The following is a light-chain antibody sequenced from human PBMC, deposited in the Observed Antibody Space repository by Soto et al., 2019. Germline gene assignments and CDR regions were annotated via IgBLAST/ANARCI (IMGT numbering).Light chain of an antibody. CDR1: SSDVGGYNY. CDR3: SSYTSSTTLV. CDR2: DVS. J-gene: IGLJ2*01. V-gene: IGLV2-14*03. Sequence: QSALTQPASVSGSPGQSITISCTGTSSDVGGYNYVSWYQQHPGKAPKLMIYDVSYRPSGVSNRFSGSKSGNTASLTISGLQAEDEADYYCSSYTSSTTLVFGGGTQLTV.